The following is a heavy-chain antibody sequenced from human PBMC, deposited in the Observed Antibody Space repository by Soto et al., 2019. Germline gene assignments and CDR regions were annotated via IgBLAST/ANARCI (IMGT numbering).Heavy chain of an antibody. CDR1: GFTFETYW. CDR3: ARDSWDYTSSLDF. V-gene: IGHV3-7*01. D-gene: IGHD6-6*01. J-gene: IGHJ4*02. Sequence: EVQLVESGGGLVQPGESLRLSCEASGFTFETYWMSWVRQAPGKGLEWVADINPDGRDTFYVDSVRGRFTIFRDNAHKSLYLQINSVRVDDTAVYFCARDSWDYTSSLDFWGRGTLVTVSS. CDR2: INPDGRDT.